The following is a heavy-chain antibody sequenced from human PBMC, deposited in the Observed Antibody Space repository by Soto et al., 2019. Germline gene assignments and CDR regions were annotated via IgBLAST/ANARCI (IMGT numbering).Heavy chain of an antibody. V-gene: IGHV4-59*08. CDR1: DGSISGLY. D-gene: IGHD1-1*01. CDR2: IYSSGTT. CDR3: ARLRNHYFMDA. J-gene: IGHJ6*03. Sequence: QVQLQESGPGLVKPSETLSLTCSVYDGSISGLYWTWVRQPPGKGLEWIGWIYSSGTTNYNTSLKSRVTISVDTSKNQFSLKLNSVTAADTAIYYSARLRNHYFMDAWGKGTTVTVSS.